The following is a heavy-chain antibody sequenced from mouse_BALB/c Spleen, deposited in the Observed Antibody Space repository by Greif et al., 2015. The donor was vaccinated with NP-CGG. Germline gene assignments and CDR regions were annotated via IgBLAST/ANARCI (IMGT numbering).Heavy chain of an antibody. CDR3: ARVWFAY. CDR1: GFTFSDYY. J-gene: IGHJ3*01. CDR2: ISDGGSYT. V-gene: IGHV5-4*02. Sequence: EVQRVESGGGLVKPGGSLKLSCAASGFTFSDYYMYWVRQTPEKRLEWVATISDGGSYTYYPDSVKGRFTISRDNAKNNLYLQMSSLKSEDTAMYYCARVWFAYWGQGTLVTVSA.